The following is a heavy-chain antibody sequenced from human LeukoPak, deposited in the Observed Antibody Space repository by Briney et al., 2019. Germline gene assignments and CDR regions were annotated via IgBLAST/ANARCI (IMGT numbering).Heavy chain of an antibody. V-gene: IGHV3-49*03. Sequence: PGRSLRLSCSASGFTFGDYGMSWFRQAPGKGLEWVGFIRSKAYGVTTEYAASVKGRFTISRDDSKSIAYLQMNSLKSEDTAVCYCTRDPSHYYDSSGYYYNWGQGTLVTVSS. CDR3: TRDPSHYYDSSGYYYN. J-gene: IGHJ4*02. CDR2: IRSKAYGVTT. D-gene: IGHD3-22*01. CDR1: GFTFGDYG.